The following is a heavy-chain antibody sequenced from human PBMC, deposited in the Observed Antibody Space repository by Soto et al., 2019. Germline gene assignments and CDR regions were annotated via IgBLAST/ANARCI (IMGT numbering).Heavy chain of an antibody. CDR1: GFTFSSYA. CDR3: GPSIRGVIEDYFEY. CDR2: ISSNGGST. D-gene: IGHD3-10*01. V-gene: IGHV3-64D*06. J-gene: IGHJ4*02. Sequence: AGSLRLSCSASGFTFSSYAMHWVRQAPGKGLKYVSAISSNGGSTYYADSVKGRFTISRDNSKNTLYLQIRSLRAGATAVYYCGPSIRGVIEDYFEYWGQGTLVTVSS.